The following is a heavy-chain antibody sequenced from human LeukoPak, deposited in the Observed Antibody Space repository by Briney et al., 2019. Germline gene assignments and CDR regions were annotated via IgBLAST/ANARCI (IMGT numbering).Heavy chain of an antibody. CDR3: ARDIEDASGREGEPDAFDI. CDR2: IWYDGSNK. Sequence: GGSLTLSCAASGFTFSSYGMHWVGQAPGKGLEWVAVIWYDGSNKYYADSVKGRFTISRDNSKNTLYLQMNSLRAEDTAVYYCARDIEDASGREGEPDAFDIWGQRTVVADSS. J-gene: IGHJ3*02. D-gene: IGHD3-10*01. V-gene: IGHV3-33*01. CDR1: GFTFSSYG.